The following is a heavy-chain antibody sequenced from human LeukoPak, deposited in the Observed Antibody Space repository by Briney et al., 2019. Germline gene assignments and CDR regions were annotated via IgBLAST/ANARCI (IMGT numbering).Heavy chain of an antibody. CDR3: AKVRSGD. Sequence: SETLSLTCAVSGGSISSGGYSWSWIRQPPGKGLEWIGYIYNSGSTYYNQSLKSRVTISVDRSKNQFSLKLSSVTDADTAVYYCAKVRSGDWGQGTMVTVSS. CDR2: IYNSGST. CDR1: GGSISSGGYS. D-gene: IGHD7-27*01. V-gene: IGHV4-30-2*01. J-gene: IGHJ3*01.